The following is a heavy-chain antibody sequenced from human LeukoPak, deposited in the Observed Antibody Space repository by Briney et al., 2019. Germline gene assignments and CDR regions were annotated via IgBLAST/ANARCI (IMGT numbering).Heavy chain of an antibody. Sequence: PGGSLRLSCAASGLTVSTNYMSWVRQAPGKGLEWVSVIYSGSSTDYADSVKGRFTISRDNSKNTLYLQMNSLRAEDTAVYYCARDRPRPYYYDTSGYFQDALDIWGQGTMVTVSS. V-gene: IGHV3-66*01. CDR1: GLTVSTNY. CDR3: ARDRPRPYYYDTSGYFQDALDI. J-gene: IGHJ3*02. CDR2: IYSGSST. D-gene: IGHD3-22*01.